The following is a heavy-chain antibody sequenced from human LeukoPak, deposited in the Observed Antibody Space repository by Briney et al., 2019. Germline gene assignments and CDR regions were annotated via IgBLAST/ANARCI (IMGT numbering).Heavy chain of an antibody. CDR3: ARGGIAARFAY. CDR1: GFIFSSYE. J-gene: IGHJ4*02. D-gene: IGHD6-6*01. Sequence: PGGSLRLSCAASGFIFSSYEMNWVRQAPGKGLEWVSYISSGSSSIFYADSVKGRFTISRDNAKNSLYLQMNSLRVEDTAVYYCARGGIAARFAYWGQGTLVTVSS. V-gene: IGHV3-48*03. CDR2: ISSGSSSI.